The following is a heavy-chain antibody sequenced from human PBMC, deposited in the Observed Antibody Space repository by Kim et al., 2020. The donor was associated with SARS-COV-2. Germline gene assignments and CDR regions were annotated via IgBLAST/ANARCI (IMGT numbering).Heavy chain of an antibody. CDR2: ISSSSSYI. V-gene: IGHV3-21*01. Sequence: GGSLRLSCAASGFTFSSYSMNWVRQAPGKGLEWVSSISSSSSYIYYADSVKGRFTISRDNAKNSLYLQMNSLRAEDTAVYYCARVARDTAIQLDGMDVWGQGTTVTVSS. D-gene: IGHD5-18*01. J-gene: IGHJ6*02. CDR1: GFTFSSYS. CDR3: ARVARDTAIQLDGMDV.